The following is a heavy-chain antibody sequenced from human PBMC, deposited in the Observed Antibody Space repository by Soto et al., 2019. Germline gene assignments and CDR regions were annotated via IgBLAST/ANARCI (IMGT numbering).Heavy chain of an antibody. Sequence: QVQLVESGGGVVQAGNSLRLSCAASGFAFSSFGMSWVRQVPGKGLEWVAVISYDGNNIYYVDSVKGRFTISRDNSKNTLYLKMNSLILDDTAVYYCAKDKVGSTWFNKYFDSWGQRTLVTVSS. J-gene: IGHJ4*02. V-gene: IGHV3-30*18. CDR1: GFAFSSFG. CDR2: ISYDGNNI. D-gene: IGHD6-13*01. CDR3: AKDKVGSTWFNKYFDS.